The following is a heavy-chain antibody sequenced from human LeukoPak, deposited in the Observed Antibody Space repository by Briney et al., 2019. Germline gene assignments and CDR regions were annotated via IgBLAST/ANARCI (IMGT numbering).Heavy chain of an antibody. CDR1: GFSLSIYD. D-gene: IGHD2-15*01. Sequence: PGGSLRLSCAASGFSLSIYDMVWVRQAPGKGLEWIASTGLSSSYIGYADSVKGRFTISRDNGENSVYLQMNSLRAEDTAVYFCARERSYCSGATRSLDLWGQETLVTVSS. V-gene: IGHV3-21*01. CDR2: TGLSSSYI. CDR3: ARERSYCSGATRSLDL. J-gene: IGHJ5*02.